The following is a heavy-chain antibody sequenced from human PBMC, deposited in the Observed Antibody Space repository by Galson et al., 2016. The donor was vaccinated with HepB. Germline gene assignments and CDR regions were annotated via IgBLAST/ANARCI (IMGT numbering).Heavy chain of an antibody. CDR2: IYYNENT. D-gene: IGHD2-15*01. Sequence: TLSLTCTVSGDSITSRGYYWNWIRQRPQTGLEWIGHIYYNENTYYDTSLRSRLSMSIGASGNHFSLNLTSAIAADTAVYYCARGMPPRCGGNNCYSSYSDSWGQGILVTVSS. CDR3: ARGMPPRCGGNNCYSSYSDS. J-gene: IGHJ4*02. CDR1: GDSITSRGYY. V-gene: IGHV4-31*03.